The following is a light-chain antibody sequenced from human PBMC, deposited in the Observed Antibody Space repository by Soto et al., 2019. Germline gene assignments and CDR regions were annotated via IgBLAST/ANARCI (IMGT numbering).Light chain of an antibody. CDR3: QQYGSSPPWT. J-gene: IGKJ1*01. Sequence: DIVLTQSPATLSLSPGERATLSCGASQSVSGTHLAWYQQKSGLAPRLLIYGASSRATGIPDRFSGSGSGTDFTLTISRLEPEDFAVYYCQQYGSSPPWTFGQGTKVEIK. CDR1: QSVSGTH. V-gene: IGKV3D-20*01. CDR2: GAS.